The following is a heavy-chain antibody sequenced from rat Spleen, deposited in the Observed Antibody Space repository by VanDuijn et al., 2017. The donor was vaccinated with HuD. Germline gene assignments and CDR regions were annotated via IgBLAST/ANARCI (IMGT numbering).Heavy chain of an antibody. CDR2: INSAGST. V-gene: IGHV3-3*01. J-gene: IGHJ3*01. Sequence: VQLKESGPGLVKPSQSLSLTCSVTGYSITSSYRWNWIRKFPGNKLEWMGYINSAGSTNYNPSLKSRISITRDTSKNQFFLQVNSVTTEDTATYYCARNDGTYYYRFAYWGQGTLVTVSS. D-gene: IGHD1-12*02. CDR1: GYSITSSYR. CDR3: ARNDGTYYYRFAY.